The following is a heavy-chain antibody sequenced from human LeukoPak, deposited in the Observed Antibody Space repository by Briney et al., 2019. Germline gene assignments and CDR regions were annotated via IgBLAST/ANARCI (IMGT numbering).Heavy chain of an antibody. CDR3: ARAIYSTVTNH. J-gene: IGHJ5*02. CDR2: INPNSGGT. Sequence: GASVKVSCKASGYTFTSYDINWVRQATGQGLEWMGWINPNSGGTNYAQKFQGRVTMTRDTSISTAYMELSRLRSDDTAVYYCARAIYSTVTNHWGQGTLVTVSS. V-gene: IGHV1-2*02. D-gene: IGHD4-17*01. CDR1: GYTFTSYD.